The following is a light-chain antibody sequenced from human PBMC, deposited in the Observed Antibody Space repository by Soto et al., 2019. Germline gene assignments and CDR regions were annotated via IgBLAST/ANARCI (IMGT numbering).Light chain of an antibody. CDR2: TAS. J-gene: IGKJ1*01. CDR3: LQHNNYQWT. V-gene: IGKV1-17*01. Sequence: DIQMTQSPSSLSASVGDRVTITCRASQGIRNDVGWYQQKPGKAPKRLIFTASKLESGVPSRFSGSGSGTEFTLTISSLQPEDIATHYCLQHNNYQWTLGQGTKVDSK. CDR1: QGIRND.